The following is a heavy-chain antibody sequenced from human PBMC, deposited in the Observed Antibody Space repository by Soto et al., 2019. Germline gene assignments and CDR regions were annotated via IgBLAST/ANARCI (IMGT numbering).Heavy chain of an antibody. CDR2: IYYSGST. V-gene: IGHV4-59*01. CDR1: GGSISSYY. Sequence: SETLSLTCTVSGGSISSYYWSWIRQPPGKGLEWIGYIYYSGSTNYNPSLKSRVTISVDTSKNQFSLKLSSVTAADPAVYYCARECCSSTSPKLGYFDYWGQGTLVTVSS. CDR3: ARECCSSTSPKLGYFDY. D-gene: IGHD2-2*01. J-gene: IGHJ4*02.